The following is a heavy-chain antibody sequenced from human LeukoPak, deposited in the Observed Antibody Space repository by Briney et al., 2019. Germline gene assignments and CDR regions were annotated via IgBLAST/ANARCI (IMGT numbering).Heavy chain of an antibody. CDR1: GGSISSSSYY. V-gene: IGHV4-39*01. D-gene: IGHD1-26*01. Sequence: SETLSLTCTVSGGSISSSSYYWGWIRQPPGKGLEWIGTISYSGSTYYNPSLKGRVIISVDTSKNQFSLKVSSVTAADTAVYYCARLDMDVAGAGLDYFDYWGQGTLVTVSS. CDR2: ISYSGST. J-gene: IGHJ4*02. CDR3: ARLDMDVAGAGLDYFDY.